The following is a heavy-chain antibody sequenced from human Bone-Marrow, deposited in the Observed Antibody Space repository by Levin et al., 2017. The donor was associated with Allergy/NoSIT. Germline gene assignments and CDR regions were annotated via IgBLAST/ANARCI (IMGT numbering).Heavy chain of an antibody. D-gene: IGHD1-26*01. J-gene: IGHJ4*02. CDR3: ARIVGATSADY. CDR2: VRHGGAS. Sequence: KASETLSLTCAVFGYSITNSYFWGWIRQPPGAGLEWIGSVRHGGASYYNPSLRSRVTISVDASKNQLSLKLYSVTAADTAVYFCARIVGATSADYWGQGTLVTVSS. V-gene: IGHV4-38-2*01. CDR1: GYSITNSYF.